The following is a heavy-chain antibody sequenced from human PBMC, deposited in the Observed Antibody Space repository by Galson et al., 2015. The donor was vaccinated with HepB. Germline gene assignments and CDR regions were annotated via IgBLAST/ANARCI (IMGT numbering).Heavy chain of an antibody. D-gene: IGHD5-24*01. CDR2: IYPGDSDT. CDR1: GYRFTSYW. Sequence: QSGAEVKKPGESLKISCKGSGYRFTSYWIGWVRQMPGRGLEWMGIIYPGDSDTRYSPSFQGQVTISADKSISTAYLQWSSLKASDTAMYYCARIRNRDGYKWGAFDIWGQGTMVTVSS. J-gene: IGHJ3*02. CDR3: ARIRNRDGYKWGAFDI. V-gene: IGHV5-51*01.